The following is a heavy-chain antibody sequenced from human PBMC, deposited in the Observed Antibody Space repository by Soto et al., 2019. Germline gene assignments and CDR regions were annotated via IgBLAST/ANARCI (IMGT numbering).Heavy chain of an antibody. V-gene: IGHV1-2*02. D-gene: IGHD1-26*01. CDR3: AREKRVSYAAKAFDI. J-gene: IGHJ3*02. CDR2: INPNSGGT. Sequence: ASVKVSCKASGYTFTGYYMHWVRQAPGQGLEWMGWINPNSGGTNYAQRFQGRVTMTRDTSISTAYMELSRLRSDDTAVYYCAREKRVSYAAKAFDIWGQGTMVTVSS. CDR1: GYTFTGYY.